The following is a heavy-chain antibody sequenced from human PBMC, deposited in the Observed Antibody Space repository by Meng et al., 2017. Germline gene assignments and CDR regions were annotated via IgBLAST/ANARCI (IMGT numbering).Heavy chain of an antibody. D-gene: IGHD2-21*02. CDR2: ISYDGSNK. CDR3: ARVQGPYCGGDCYSV. CDR1: GFTFSSYA. V-gene: IGHV3-30*04. J-gene: IGHJ4*02. Sequence: LVDAGGGLVKPGGSLGLSCAASGFTFSSYAMHWVRQAPGKGLEWVAVISYDGSNKYYADSVKGRFTISRDNSKNTLYLQMNSLRAEDTAVYYCARVQGPYCGGDCYSVWGQGTLVTVSS.